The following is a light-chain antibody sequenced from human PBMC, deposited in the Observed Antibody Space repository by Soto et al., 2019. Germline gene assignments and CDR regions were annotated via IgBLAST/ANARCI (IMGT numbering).Light chain of an antibody. J-gene: IGLJ1*01. CDR1: SSDVAGYNY. CDR2: EVS. CDR3: SSYRRGSSFYV. Sequence: QSALTQPASVSGSPGQSITISCTGTSSDVAGYNYVSWYQQYPGKAPKLMIYEVSNRPSGVSNRFSGSKSGNMASLTISGLQAEDEADYYCSSYRRGSSFYVFGTGTKLTVL. V-gene: IGLV2-14*01.